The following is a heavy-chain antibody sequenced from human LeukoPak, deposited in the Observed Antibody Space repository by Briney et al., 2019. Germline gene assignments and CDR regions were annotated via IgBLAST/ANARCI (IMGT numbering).Heavy chain of an antibody. CDR1: GFTFSSYA. CDR3: ARETNKDCSSTSCYGDNWFDP. J-gene: IGHJ5*02. V-gene: IGHV3-48*03. D-gene: IGHD2-2*01. CDR2: ISSSGSTI. Sequence: GGSLRLSCAASGFTFSSYAMSWVRQAPGKGLEWVSYISSSGSTIYYADSVKGRFTISRDNAKNSLYLQMNSLRAEDTAVYYCARETNKDCSSTSCYGDNWFDPWGQGTLVTVSS.